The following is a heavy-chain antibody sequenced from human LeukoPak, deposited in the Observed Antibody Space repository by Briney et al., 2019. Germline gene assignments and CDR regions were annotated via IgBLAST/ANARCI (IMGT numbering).Heavy chain of an antibody. V-gene: IGHV4-34*01. Sequence: PSETLSLTCTVFGGSFTDYFWTWIRHSPGKGLEWIGEINDYTGDTNYNPSLNGRVSISLEKSKNQFSLELRSVTAADTAVYYCARGRIAKIVVVHSFSYCIDVWGQGTTVTVSS. J-gene: IGHJ6*02. CDR3: ARGRIAKIVVVHSFSYCIDV. CDR1: GGSFTDYF. CDR2: INDYTGDT. D-gene: IGHD3-22*01.